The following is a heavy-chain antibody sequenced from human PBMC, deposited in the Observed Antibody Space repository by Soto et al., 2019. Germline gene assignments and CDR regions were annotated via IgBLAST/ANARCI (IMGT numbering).Heavy chain of an antibody. J-gene: IGHJ4*02. CDR3: ARALSDSSSYYYN. CDR1: GYTITGDY. Sequence: ASVKVSCKASGYTITGDYMHWVRQATGQGLEWMGWINPNSGGTNYAQKFQGWVTMTRDTSISTAYMELSRLRSDDTAVYYCARALSDSSSYYYNWGQGTLVTVSS. V-gene: IGHV1-2*04. CDR2: INPNSGGT. D-gene: IGHD3-22*01.